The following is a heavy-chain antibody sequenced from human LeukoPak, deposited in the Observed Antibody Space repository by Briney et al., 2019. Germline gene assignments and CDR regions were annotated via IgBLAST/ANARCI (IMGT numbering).Heavy chain of an antibody. D-gene: IGHD6-13*01. Sequence: GGSLRLSCAASGFTFSYYSMNWVRQAPGRGLEWVSCISSSSSLMFYSDSVRGRFTISRDNAKNLLYLHMNSLRVEDTAVYYCAKVDRGDYSSSPVPYYNYYMNVWGKGTTVTVSS. J-gene: IGHJ6*03. CDR2: ISSSSSLM. V-gene: IGHV3-21*01. CDR3: AKVDRGDYSSSPVPYYNYYMNV. CDR1: GFTFSYYS.